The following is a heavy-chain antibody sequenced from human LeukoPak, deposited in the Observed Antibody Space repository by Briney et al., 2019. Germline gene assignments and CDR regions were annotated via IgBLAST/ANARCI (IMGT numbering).Heavy chain of an antibody. CDR3: ATIGDRRSGELYRIDY. CDR2: LSYDGSNK. Sequence: PGRSLRLSCSASGFTFSNYAMHWVPHAQGKGLEWVLVLSYDGSNKYYADSVKGQFTISRDNSKNTLYLQMNSLRAEDAAVYYCATIGDRRSGELYRIDYWGQGTLVTVSS. V-gene: IGHV3-30-3*01. D-gene: IGHD1-26*01. J-gene: IGHJ4*02. CDR1: GFTFSNYA.